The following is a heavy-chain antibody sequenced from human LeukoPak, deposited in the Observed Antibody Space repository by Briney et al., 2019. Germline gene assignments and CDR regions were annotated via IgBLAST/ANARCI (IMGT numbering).Heavy chain of an antibody. D-gene: IGHD6-13*01. CDR2: ISSSSSTI. V-gene: IGHV3-48*04. Sequence: GGSLRLSCAASGFTLSSYSMNWVRQAPGKGLEWVSYISSSSSTIYYADSVKGRFTISRDNAKNSLYLQMNSLRAEDTAVYYCARTRLTAAGYPEFDYWGQGTLVTVSS. CDR3: ARTRLTAAGYPEFDY. CDR1: GFTLSSYS. J-gene: IGHJ4*02.